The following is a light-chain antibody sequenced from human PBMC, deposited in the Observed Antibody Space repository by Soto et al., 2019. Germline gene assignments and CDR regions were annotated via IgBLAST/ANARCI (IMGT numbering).Light chain of an antibody. CDR2: KAS. J-gene: IGKJ2*01. CDR1: QSISNW. V-gene: IGKV1-5*03. CDR3: QQYNGYSYT. Sequence: DIQMTQSPSTMSASVGDRVTITCRASQSISNWLAWYQQKPGKAPKLVIYKASNLESGVPSRFSGSGSGTEFTLTISSLQPDDFATYYCQQYNGYSYTFGQGTKLEIK.